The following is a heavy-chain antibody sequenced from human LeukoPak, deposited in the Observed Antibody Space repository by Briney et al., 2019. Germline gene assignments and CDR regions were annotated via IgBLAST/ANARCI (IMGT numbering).Heavy chain of an antibody. CDR1: GGSTSSDNYY. CDR3: SRQVRGCSNGVCYFDF. D-gene: IGHD2-8*01. V-gene: IGHV4-39*01. J-gene: IGHJ4*02. CDR2: ICYSVSS. Sequence: SETLSLTCSVSGGSTSSDNYYWGWIRQPPGKGLEWIGNICYSVSSYYNPSLESRVSVSIETSKNQLSLMLTSVTAADTAVYYCSRQVRGCSNGVCYFDFWGQGTLVTVSS.